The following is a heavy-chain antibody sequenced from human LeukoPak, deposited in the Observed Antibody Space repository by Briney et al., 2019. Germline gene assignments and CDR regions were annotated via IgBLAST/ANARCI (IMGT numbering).Heavy chain of an antibody. CDR1: GFNFDRYT. D-gene: IGHD3-10*02. V-gene: IGHV3-43*01. CDR2: AGWAGGTT. J-gene: IGHJ4*02. Sequence: GGSLRLSCATSGFNFDRYTIHWVRQAPGKGLEWVSLAGWAGGTTFYSDSVRGRFTISRDSGRKSVYLQMNSLTTDDTAFYFCAKELDTMFFDYWGQGALVTVSP. CDR3: AKELDTMFFDY.